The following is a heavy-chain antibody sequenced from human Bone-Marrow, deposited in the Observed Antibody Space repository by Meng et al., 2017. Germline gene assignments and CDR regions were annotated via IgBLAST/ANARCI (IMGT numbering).Heavy chain of an antibody. J-gene: IGHJ4*02. V-gene: IGHV3-49*03. CDR2: IRSKAYDGTT. Sequence: GGSLRLSCTASGFTFGDYAMSWFRQAPGKGLGWVGFIRSKAYDGTTEYAASVKGRFTISRDDSKSIAYLQMSSLKTEDTAVYYCTRKSVRGIDYWGQGTLVTVSS. CDR1: GFTFGDYA. CDR3: TRKSVRGIDY. D-gene: IGHD3-10*01.